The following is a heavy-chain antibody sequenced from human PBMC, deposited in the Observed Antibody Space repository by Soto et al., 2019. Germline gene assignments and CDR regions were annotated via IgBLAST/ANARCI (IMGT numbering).Heavy chain of an antibody. CDR2: IYHSGST. J-gene: IGHJ4*02. CDR1: GGSISSSNW. D-gene: IGHD3-22*01. V-gene: IGHV4-4*02. CDR3: ARAGDYYDSSGYYKILGY. Sequence: NPSETLSLTCAVSGGSISSSNWWSWVRQPPGKGLEWIGEIYHSGSTNYNPSLKSRVTISVDKSKNQFSLKLSSVTAADTAVYYCARAGDYYDSSGYYKILGYWGQVTLVT.